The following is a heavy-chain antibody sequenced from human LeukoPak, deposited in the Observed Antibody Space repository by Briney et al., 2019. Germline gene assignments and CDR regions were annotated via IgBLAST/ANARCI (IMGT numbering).Heavy chain of an antibody. CDR2: INPSGGST. V-gene: IGHV1-46*01. J-gene: IGHJ6*02. Sequence: GASVKVSCKASGYTFTSYYMHWVRQAPGQGLEWMGIINPSGGSTSYAQKFQGRVTMTRDTSTSTVYMELSSLRSEDTAVYYCARPIVKQLVGVYYYYGMDVWGQGTTVTVSS. CDR3: ARPIVKQLVGVYYYYGMDV. CDR1: GYTFTSYY. D-gene: IGHD6-13*01.